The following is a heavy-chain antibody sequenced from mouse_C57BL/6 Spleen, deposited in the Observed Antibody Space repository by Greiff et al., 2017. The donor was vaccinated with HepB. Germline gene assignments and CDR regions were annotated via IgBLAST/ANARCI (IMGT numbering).Heavy chain of an antibody. CDR2: FYPGSGSI. CDR1: GYTFTEYT. CDR3: ARHEDSEGYSNLYAMDY. D-gene: IGHD2-5*01. V-gene: IGHV1-62-2*01. Sequence: VQRVESGAELVKPGASVKLSCKASGYTFTEYTIHWVKQRSGQGLEWIGWFYPGSGSIKYNEKFKDKATLTADKSSSTVYMELSRLTSEDSAVYFGARHEDSEGYSNLYAMDYWGQGTSVTVSS. J-gene: IGHJ4*01.